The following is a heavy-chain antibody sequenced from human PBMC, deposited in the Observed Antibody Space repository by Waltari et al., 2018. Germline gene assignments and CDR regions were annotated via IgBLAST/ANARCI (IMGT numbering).Heavy chain of an antibody. Sequence: QLQLQESGPGLVKPSETLSLTCTVSGGSISSSSYYWGWIRQPPGKGLEWIGSIYYRWGTYYNPSRKSRVTISVDTSKNQFSLKLSSVTAADTAVYYCARGRTGRRGGMDYWGQGTLVTVSS. V-gene: IGHV4-39*07. CDR3: ARGRTGRRGGMDY. CDR1: GGSISSSSYY. J-gene: IGHJ4*02. CDR2: IYYRWGT. D-gene: IGHD2-15*01.